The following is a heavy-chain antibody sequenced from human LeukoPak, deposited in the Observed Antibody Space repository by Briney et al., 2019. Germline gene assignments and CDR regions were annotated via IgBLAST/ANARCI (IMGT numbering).Heavy chain of an antibody. Sequence: SETLSLTCSVSGGSISSTDYYWGWIRQPPGKGLEWIGSIYYSGSTYYNPSLNSRVTISVDTSKNQFSLKLSSVTAADTAVYYCARQRTDYYDSSGSWGQGTLVIVSS. CDR3: ARQRTDYYDSSGS. J-gene: IGHJ5*02. D-gene: IGHD3-22*01. CDR2: IYYSGST. V-gene: IGHV4-39*01. CDR1: GGSISSTDYY.